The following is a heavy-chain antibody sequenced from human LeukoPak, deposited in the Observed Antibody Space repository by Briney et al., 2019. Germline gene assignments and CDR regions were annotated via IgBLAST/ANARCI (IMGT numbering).Heavy chain of an antibody. CDR2: ISSSSSYI. CDR1: GFTFSSYS. J-gene: IGHJ4*02. Sequence: GGSLRLSCAASGFTFSSYSMNWVRQAPGKGLEWVSSISSSSSYIYYADPVKGRFTISRDNAKNSLYLQMNSLRAEDTAVYYCARDIRDSGYDADYWGQGTLVTVSS. CDR3: ARDIRDSGYDADY. D-gene: IGHD5-12*01. V-gene: IGHV3-21*01.